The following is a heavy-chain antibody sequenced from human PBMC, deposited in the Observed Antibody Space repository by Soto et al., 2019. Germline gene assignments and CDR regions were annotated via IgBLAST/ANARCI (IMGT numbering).Heavy chain of an antibody. Sequence: QLQLQESGPGLVKPSETLSLTCTVSGGSISSSSYYWGWFRRPPGKGLGWFGGTYFIGSTYYNPSLKSRVTISVDTSKNQFSLKLSSVTAADTAVYYCARLTGGLNIVVVVAATTPVVFDYWGQGTLVTVSS. CDR3: ARLTGGLNIVVVVAATTPVVFDY. CDR2: TYFIGST. CDR1: GGSISSSSYY. D-gene: IGHD2-15*01. V-gene: IGHV4-39*01. J-gene: IGHJ4*02.